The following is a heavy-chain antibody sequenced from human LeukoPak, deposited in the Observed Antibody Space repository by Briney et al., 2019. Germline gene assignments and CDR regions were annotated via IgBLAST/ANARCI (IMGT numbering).Heavy chain of an antibody. CDR2: ISSNGGST. D-gene: IGHD3-10*01. Sequence: GGSLRLSCSASGFTFSSYAMHWVRQAPGKGLEYVSAISSNGGSTYYADSLKGRFTISRDNSKNTLYLQMSSLRAEDTAVYYCVKAGQWFGELSAFDIWGQGTMVTVSS. CDR3: VKAGQWFGELSAFDI. V-gene: IGHV3-64D*06. J-gene: IGHJ3*02. CDR1: GFTFSSYA.